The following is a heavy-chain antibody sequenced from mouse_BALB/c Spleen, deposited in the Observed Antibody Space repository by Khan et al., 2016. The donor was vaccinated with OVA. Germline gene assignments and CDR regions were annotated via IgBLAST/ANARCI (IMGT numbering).Heavy chain of an antibody. D-gene: IGHD2-14*01. J-gene: IGHJ3*01. CDR1: GYTFTTYT. CDR2: INPSNGYT. V-gene: IGHV1-4*01. Sequence: VQLQQSGAELARPGASVKMPCKASGYTFTTYTMHWVKQRPGQGLEWIGYINPSNGYTNYNQKFKDKSTLTADKSSSTAYMQLSSLTSDYSAVYYCAREGAYYRSDGWFSYWGQGTLVTVS. CDR3: AREGAYYRSDGWFSY.